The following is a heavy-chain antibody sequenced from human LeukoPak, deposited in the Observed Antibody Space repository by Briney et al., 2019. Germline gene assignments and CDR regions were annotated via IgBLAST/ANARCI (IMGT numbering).Heavy chain of an antibody. J-gene: IGHJ4*02. CDR1: GFTFSHYA. D-gene: IGHD3-22*01. CDR3: ARNSDYYDYSPQSV. V-gene: IGHV3-30*04. CDR2: ISHDGSDK. Sequence: GGSLRLSCAASGFTFSHYALHWVRQAPGKGLEWVALISHDGSDKYYADSVKGRFPISRDNSNNMLYLEMNSLTIEDTAVYYCARNSDYYDYSPQSVWGQGTLVTVSS.